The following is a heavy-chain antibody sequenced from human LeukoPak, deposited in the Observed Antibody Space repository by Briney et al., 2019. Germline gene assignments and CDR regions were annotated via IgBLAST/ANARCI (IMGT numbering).Heavy chain of an antibody. J-gene: IGHJ4*02. CDR1: GFTFSNAW. CDR2: IKSKIDGETT. D-gene: IGHD3-10*01. V-gene: IGHV3-15*01. Sequence: PGGSLRLSCAASGFTFSNAWMSWVRQAPGKGLEWAGHIKSKIDGETTGYAAPVEGRFTISRDDSKNMLYLQMNSLKTEDTAVYYCTTELGLSFGVRYFDHWGQGTSATVSS. CDR3: TTELGLSFGVRYFDH.